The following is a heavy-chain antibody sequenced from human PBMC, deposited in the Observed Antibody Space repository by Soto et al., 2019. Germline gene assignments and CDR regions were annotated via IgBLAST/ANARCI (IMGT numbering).Heavy chain of an antibody. CDR3: AKGGGSSSWYSFDY. V-gene: IGHV3-43*02. Sequence: GGSPRLSCAASGFTFDDYAMHWVRQAPGKGLEWVSLISGDGGSTYYADSVKGRFTISRDNSKNSLYLQMNSLRTEDTALYYCAKGGGSSSWYSFDYWGQGTLVTVSS. CDR2: ISGDGGST. CDR1: GFTFDDYA. D-gene: IGHD6-13*01. J-gene: IGHJ4*02.